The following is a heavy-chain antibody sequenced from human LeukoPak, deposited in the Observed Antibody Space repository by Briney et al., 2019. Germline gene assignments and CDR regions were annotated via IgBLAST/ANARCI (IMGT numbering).Heavy chain of an antibody. CDR3: ARDREMAQGGY. CDR1: GGTFSSYA. V-gene: IGHV1-69*04. D-gene: IGHD5-24*01. Sequence: AASVKVSCKASGGTFSSYAISWVRQAPGQGLEWMGRIIPIFGIANYAQKFQGRVTITADKSTSTAYMELSSLRSEDTAVYYCARDREMAQGGYWGQGTLVTVSS. J-gene: IGHJ4*02. CDR2: IIPIFGIA.